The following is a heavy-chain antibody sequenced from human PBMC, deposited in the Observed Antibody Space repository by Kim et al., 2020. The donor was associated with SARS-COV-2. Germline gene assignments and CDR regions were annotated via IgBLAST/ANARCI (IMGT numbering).Heavy chain of an antibody. CDR3: ARGCRGMGVYYDSSGLNRRCWFDP. CDR2: IIPIFGTA. V-gene: IGHV1-69*13. J-gene: IGHJ5*02. Sequence: SVKVSCKASGGTFSSYAISWVRQAPGQGLEWMGGIIPIFGTANYAQKFQGRVTITADESTSTAYMELSSLRSEDTAVYYCARGCRGMGVYYDSSGLNRRCWFDPWGQGTLVTVSS. CDR1: GGTFSSYA. D-gene: IGHD3-22*01.